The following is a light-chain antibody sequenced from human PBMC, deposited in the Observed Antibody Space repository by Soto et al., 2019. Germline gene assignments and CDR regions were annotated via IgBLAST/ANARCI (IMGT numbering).Light chain of an antibody. CDR3: QQRSNLLT. CDR1: QSVSSY. Sequence: EIVLTQSPATLSLSPGERATLSCRASQSVSSYLAWYQQKPGQAPRLLIYDASNRATGIPARFSGSGSGTDFTLTISSLVPEDFAVYYCQQRSNLLTFGGGTKVEIK. CDR2: DAS. J-gene: IGKJ4*01. V-gene: IGKV3-11*01.